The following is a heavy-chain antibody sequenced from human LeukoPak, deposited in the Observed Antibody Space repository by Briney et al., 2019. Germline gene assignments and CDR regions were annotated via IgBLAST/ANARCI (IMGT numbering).Heavy chain of an antibody. D-gene: IGHD1-26*01. CDR2: IYTSGST. CDR3: ARAQVGATTSWPSGGHYMDV. CDR1: GGSISSYY. J-gene: IGHJ6*03. Sequence: SETLSLTCTVSGGSISSYYWSWIRQPAGKGLEWIGRIYTSGSTNYNPSLKSRVTMSVDTSKNQFSLKLSSVTAADTAVYYCARAQVGATTSWPSGGHYMDVWGKGTTVTISS. V-gene: IGHV4-4*07.